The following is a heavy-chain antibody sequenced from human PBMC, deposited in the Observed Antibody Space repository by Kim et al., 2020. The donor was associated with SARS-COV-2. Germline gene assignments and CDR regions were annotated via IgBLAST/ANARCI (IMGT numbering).Heavy chain of an antibody. V-gene: IGHV4-34*01. CDR2: NQSGST. D-gene: IGHD6-13*01. CDR3: ARGYSR. J-gene: IGHJ4*02. Sequence: NQSGSTNYNSSPKSRVAISFDTSKNQCSLKLSPVIAADTGVYYCARGYSRWGQGTLVTVSS.